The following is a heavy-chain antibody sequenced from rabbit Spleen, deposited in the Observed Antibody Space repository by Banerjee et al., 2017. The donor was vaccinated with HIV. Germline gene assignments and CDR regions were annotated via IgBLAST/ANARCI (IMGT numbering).Heavy chain of an antibody. D-gene: IGHD2-1*01. Sequence: QLKESGGGLVQPGGSLKLSCKASGFTLSSYYMNWVRQAPGKGLEWIGYIDPLFCITYYANWVNGRFSISRENAQNPVFLQMTSLTAADTATYFCARYSDNTIYSLWGPGTLVTVS. CDR1: GFTLSSYY. J-gene: IGHJ4*01. CDR2: IDPLFCIT. CDR3: ARYSDNTIYSL. V-gene: IGHV1S7*01.